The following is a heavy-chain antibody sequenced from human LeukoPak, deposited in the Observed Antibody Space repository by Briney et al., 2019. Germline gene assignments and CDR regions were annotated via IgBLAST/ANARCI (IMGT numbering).Heavy chain of an antibody. CDR3: ARVIAVTGEYFDY. D-gene: IGHD6-19*01. J-gene: IGHJ4*02. CDR2: IYRGGST. CDR1: GFTFSNYG. Sequence: QPGGSLRLSCAASGFTFSNYGMSWLRQAPGKGLEWVSVIYRGGSTYYADSVKGRFTISRDNSKNTLYLQMNSLRAEDTAVYYCARVIAVTGEYFDYWGQGTLVTVSS. V-gene: IGHV3-66*01.